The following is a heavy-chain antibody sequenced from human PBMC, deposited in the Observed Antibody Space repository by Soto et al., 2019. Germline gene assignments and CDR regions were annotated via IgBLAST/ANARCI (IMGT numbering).Heavy chain of an antibody. J-gene: IGHJ3*02. CDR3: ARGLGYSSSGNDAFDI. D-gene: IGHD6-13*01. CDR1: GYTFTGYY. V-gene: IGHV1-2*04. Sequence: ASVKVSCKASGYTFTGYYMHWVRQAPGQGLEWMGWINPNSGGTNDAQKFQGWVTMTRDTSISTAYMELSRLRSDDTAVYYCARGLGYSSSGNDAFDIWGQGTMVTVSS. CDR2: INPNSGGT.